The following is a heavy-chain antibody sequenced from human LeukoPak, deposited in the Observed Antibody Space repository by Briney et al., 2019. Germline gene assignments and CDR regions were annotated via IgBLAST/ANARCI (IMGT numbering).Heavy chain of an antibody. CDR2: ISSSGSYT. D-gene: IGHD1-26*01. CDR3: ARELGATRGYFDY. J-gene: IGHJ4*02. Sequence: NPGGSLRLSSAASGFTFSDYYMSWIRQAPGKGLEWVSYISSSGSYTNYADSVKGRFTISRDNAKNSLYLQMNSLRAEDTAVYYCARELGATRGYFDYWGQGTLVTVSS. V-gene: IGHV3-11*05. CDR1: GFTFSDYY.